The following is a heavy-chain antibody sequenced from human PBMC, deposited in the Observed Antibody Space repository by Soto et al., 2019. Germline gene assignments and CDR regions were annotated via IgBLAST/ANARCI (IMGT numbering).Heavy chain of an antibody. D-gene: IGHD3-22*01. CDR1: GGTFSSYA. J-gene: IGHJ4*02. Sequence: GASVKVSCKASGGTFSSYAISWVRQAPGQGLEWMGGIIPIFGTANYAQKFQGRVTVTADESTSTAYMELSSLRSEDTAVYYCAREEVYDSSIHFDYWGQGTLVTVSS. CDR2: IIPIFGTA. CDR3: AREEVYDSSIHFDY. V-gene: IGHV1-69*13.